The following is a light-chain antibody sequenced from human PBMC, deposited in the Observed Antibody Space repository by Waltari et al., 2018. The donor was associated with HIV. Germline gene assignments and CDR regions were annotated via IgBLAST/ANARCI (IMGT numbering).Light chain of an antibody. CDR1: RSNIGSNT. CDR2: SNN. CDR3: AAWDDSLNGNWV. Sequence: QSVLTQSPPAHGTPGHRVTISCSGSRSNIGSNTVNWYQQLPGTSPKLLIHSNNQRPSGVPDRFSGSRSGTSASLAISGLQSEDEADYYCAAWDDSLNGNWVFGGGTKLTVL. J-gene: IGLJ3*02. V-gene: IGLV1-44*01.